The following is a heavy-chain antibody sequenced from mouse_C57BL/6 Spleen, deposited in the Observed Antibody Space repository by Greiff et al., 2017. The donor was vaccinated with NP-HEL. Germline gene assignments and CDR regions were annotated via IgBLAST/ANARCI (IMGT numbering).Heavy chain of an antibody. CDR1: GFTFSDYG. CDR2: ISSGSSTI. Sequence: DVKLVESGGGLVKPGGSLKLSCAASGFTFSDYGMHWVRQAPEKGLEWVAYISSGSSTIYYADTVKGRFTISRDNAKNTLFLQMTSLRSEDTAMYYCARPDYDSWFAYWGQGTLVTVSA. CDR3: ARPDYDSWFAY. J-gene: IGHJ3*01. V-gene: IGHV5-17*01. D-gene: IGHD2-4*01.